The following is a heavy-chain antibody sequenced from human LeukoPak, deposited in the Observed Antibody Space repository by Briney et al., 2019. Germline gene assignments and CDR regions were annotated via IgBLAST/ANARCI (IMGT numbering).Heavy chain of an antibody. CDR1: GFSLTTRGVG. V-gene: IGHV2-5*02. CDR2: INWADDN. J-gene: IGHJ3*02. D-gene: IGHD3-10*01. CDR3: AHRVITLIRGGFDAFDI. Sequence: SGPTLVNPTQTLTLTCAFSGFSLTTRGVGVGWIRQPPGKALEWLALINWADDNHYNPSLKTRLTITKDTSKNQVVLTMVNMDPVDTATYYCAHRVITLIRGGFDAFDIWGQGTMVTVSS.